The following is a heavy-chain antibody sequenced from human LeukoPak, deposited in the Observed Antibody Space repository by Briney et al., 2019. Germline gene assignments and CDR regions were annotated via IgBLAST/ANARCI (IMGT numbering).Heavy chain of an antibody. D-gene: IGHD2-2*01. Sequence: ASVKVSCKASGYTFTGYYMHWVRQAPGQGFEWMGWINPNSGGTNYAQKFQGRVTMTRDTSISTAYMELSRLRSDDTAVYYCARDRRYCSSTSCYNMDVWGKGTTVTVSS. J-gene: IGHJ6*03. V-gene: IGHV1-2*02. CDR2: INPNSGGT. CDR1: GYTFTGYY. CDR3: ARDRRYCSSTSCYNMDV.